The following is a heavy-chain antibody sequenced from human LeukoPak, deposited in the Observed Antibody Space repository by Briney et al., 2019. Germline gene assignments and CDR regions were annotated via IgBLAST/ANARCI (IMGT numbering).Heavy chain of an antibody. CDR3: AKDKGIGAFDI. D-gene: IGHD2/OR15-2a*01. CDR1: EFTFSTYG. CDR2: ISYDGSNK. V-gene: IGHV3-30*12. Sequence: GGSLRLSCAASEFTFSTYGMHWVRQAPGKGLEWVAVISYDGSNKYYADSVKGRFTISRDNSKNTLYLQMNSLRAEDTAVYYCAKDKGIGAFDIWGQGTMVTVSS. J-gene: IGHJ3*02.